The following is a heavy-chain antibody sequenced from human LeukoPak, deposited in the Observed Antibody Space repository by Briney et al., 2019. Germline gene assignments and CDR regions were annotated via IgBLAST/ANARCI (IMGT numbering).Heavy chain of an antibody. J-gene: IGHJ4*02. D-gene: IGHD6-13*01. CDR1: GFTFSSYD. Sequence: GGSLRLSCAASGFTFSSYDMSWVRQAPGKGLGWVSFIRSDGGSTLYADSVKGRFTISRDNSKNTLYAEMTSPRAEDTAVYYCATLASGYSSPFDYWGQGTLVTVSS. CDR3: ATLASGYSSPFDY. V-gene: IGHV3-23*01. CDR2: IRSDGGST.